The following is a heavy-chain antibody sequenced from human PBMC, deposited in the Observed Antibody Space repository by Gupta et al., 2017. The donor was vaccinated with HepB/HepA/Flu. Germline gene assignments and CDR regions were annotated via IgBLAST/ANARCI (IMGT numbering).Heavy chain of an antibody. CDR2: IYYSGST. V-gene: IGHV4-59*01. D-gene: IGHD1-1*01. J-gene: IGHJ3*02. CDR1: GGSISSYY. CDR3: ARTTGTTGAAATDAFDI. Sequence: QVQLQESGPGLVKPSETLSLTCTVSGGSISSYYWSWIRQPPGKGLEWIGYIYYSGSTNYNPSLKRRVTISVDTSKNQFSLKLSSVTAADTAVYYCARTTGTTGAAATDAFDIWGQGTMVTVSS.